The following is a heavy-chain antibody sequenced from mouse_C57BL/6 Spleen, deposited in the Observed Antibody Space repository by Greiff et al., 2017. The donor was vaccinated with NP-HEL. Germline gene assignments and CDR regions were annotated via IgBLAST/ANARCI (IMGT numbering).Heavy chain of an antibody. CDR2: IYPGSGNT. J-gene: IGHJ1*03. CDR1: GYSFTSYY. Sequence: VQLQQSGPELVKPGASVKISCKASGYSFTSYYIHWVKQRPGQGLEWIGWIYPGSGNTKYNEKFKGKATLTADTSSSTAYMQLSSLTSEDSAVYYCARDDTTVVDWYFDVWGTGTTVTVSS. CDR3: ARDDTTVVDWYFDV. D-gene: IGHD1-1*01. V-gene: IGHV1-66*01.